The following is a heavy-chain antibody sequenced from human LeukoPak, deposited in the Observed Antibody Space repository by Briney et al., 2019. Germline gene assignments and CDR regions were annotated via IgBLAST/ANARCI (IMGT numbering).Heavy chain of an antibody. Sequence: GGSLRLSCAASGFTFSSYGMHWVRQAPGKGLEWVAVISYDGSNKYYADSVKGRFTISRDNSKNTLYLQMNSLRAEDTAVYYSAKDRQQLSYTFDPWGQGTLVTVSS. J-gene: IGHJ5*02. CDR1: GFTFSSYG. CDR3: AKDRQQLSYTFDP. CDR2: ISYDGSNK. D-gene: IGHD6-13*01. V-gene: IGHV3-30*18.